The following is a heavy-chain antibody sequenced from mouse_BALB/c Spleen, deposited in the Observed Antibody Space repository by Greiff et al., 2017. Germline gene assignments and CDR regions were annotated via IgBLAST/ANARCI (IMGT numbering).Heavy chain of an antibody. V-gene: IGHV1-4*02. Sequence: VQLQESAAELARPGASVKMSCKASGYTFTSYTMHWVKQRPGQGLEWIGYINPSSGYTEYNQKFKDKTTLTADKSSSTAYMQLSSLTSEDSAVYYCAREGYGSSPAWFAYWGQGTLVTVSA. J-gene: IGHJ3*01. D-gene: IGHD1-1*01. CDR1: GYTFTSYT. CDR2: INPSSGYT. CDR3: AREGYGSSPAWFAY.